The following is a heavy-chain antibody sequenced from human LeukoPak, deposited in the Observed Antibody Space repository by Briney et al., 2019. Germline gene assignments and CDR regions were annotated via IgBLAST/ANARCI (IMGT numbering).Heavy chain of an antibody. Sequence: PGGSLRLSCAASGFIFSNYAMNWVRQAPGKGLEGVSAINYSGSSTYYADSVKGRFTISRDNSKNTLYLQMSSLRAEDTAVYHCAKDTIKVYSNKNAFDIWGQGTMVTVSS. V-gene: IGHV3-23*01. CDR3: AKDTIKVYSNKNAFDI. J-gene: IGHJ3*02. CDR2: INYSGSST. D-gene: IGHD2/OR15-2a*01. CDR1: GFIFSNYA.